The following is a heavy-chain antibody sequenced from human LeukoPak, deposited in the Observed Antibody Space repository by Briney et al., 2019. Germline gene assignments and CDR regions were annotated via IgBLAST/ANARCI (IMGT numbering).Heavy chain of an antibody. J-gene: IGHJ1*01. D-gene: IGHD3-22*01. CDR2: IKSKTDGGTA. CDR1: GFTFSNAW. V-gene: IGHV3-15*01. Sequence: GGSLRLSCAASGFTFSNAWMSWVRQAPGKGLEWVGRIKSKTDGGTADYAAPVKGRFTISRDDSKNTLYLQMNSLKTEDTAVYYCTTHYYDSSGYYYVLAEYFQHWGQGTLVTVSS. CDR3: TTHYYDSSGYYYVLAEYFQH.